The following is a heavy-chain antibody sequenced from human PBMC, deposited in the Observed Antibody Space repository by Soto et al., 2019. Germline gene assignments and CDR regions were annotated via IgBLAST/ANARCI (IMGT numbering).Heavy chain of an antibody. CDR1: GFSLSTSGVG. CDR3: AHSWYCSGGSCYYTYYFDY. J-gene: IGHJ4*02. D-gene: IGHD2-15*01. CDR2: IYWDDDK. V-gene: IGHV2-5*02. Sequence: QITLKESGPPLVKPTQTLTLTCTFSGFSLSTSGVGVGWIRQPPGKALEWLALIYWDDDKRYSPSLKSRLTITKAPPXXXVXLTLSNMDPVDTATYYCAHSWYCSGGSCYYTYYFDYWGQGTLVTVSS.